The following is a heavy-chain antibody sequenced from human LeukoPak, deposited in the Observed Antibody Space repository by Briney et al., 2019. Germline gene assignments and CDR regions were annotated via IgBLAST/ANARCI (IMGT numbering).Heavy chain of an antibody. J-gene: IGHJ4*02. CDR2: INPNSGGT. Sequence: ASVKVSCKASGYTFTGYYMQWVRQAPGQGLEWMGRINPNSGGTNYAQKFQGRVTMTRDTSISTAYMELSRLRSDDTAVYYCARAHYDSSGSGDYWGQGTLVTVSS. D-gene: IGHD3-22*01. CDR1: GYTFTGYY. V-gene: IGHV1-2*06. CDR3: ARAHYDSSGSGDY.